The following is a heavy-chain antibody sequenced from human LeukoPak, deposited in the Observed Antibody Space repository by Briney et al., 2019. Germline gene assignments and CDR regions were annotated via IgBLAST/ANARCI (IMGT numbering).Heavy chain of an antibody. Sequence: GGSLRLSCAASGFTFSSYALSWVRQAPGKGLEWVSVISASGGTTYYADSVKGRFTISRDTSKDTVYLQMHSLRAEDTAVYYCAKGDVLPSYPTFDYWGQGALVTVSS. CDR3: AKGDVLPSYPTFDY. CDR1: GFTFSSYA. D-gene: IGHD3-9*01. V-gene: IGHV3-23*01. CDR2: ISASGGTT. J-gene: IGHJ4*02.